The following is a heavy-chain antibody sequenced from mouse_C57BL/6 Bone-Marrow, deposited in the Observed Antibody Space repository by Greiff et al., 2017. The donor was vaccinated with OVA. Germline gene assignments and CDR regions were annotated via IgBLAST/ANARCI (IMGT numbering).Heavy chain of an antibody. CDR2: IDPENGAT. J-gene: IGHJ2*01. V-gene: IGHV14-4*01. CDR1: GFNIKDDY. CDR3: TRIYY. Sequence: VQLKESGAEFVRPGDSVKLSCTASGFNIKDDYMHWVKQRPEQGLEWIGWIDPENGATEYASKFQGKVTITADTSSNKAYLQLSSRTSEDTAVYYCTRIYYWGQGTTLTVSS.